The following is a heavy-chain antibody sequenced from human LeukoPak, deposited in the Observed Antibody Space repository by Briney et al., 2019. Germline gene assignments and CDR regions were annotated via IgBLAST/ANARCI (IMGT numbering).Heavy chain of an antibody. Sequence: GGSLRLSCAASGFTFSSYSMNWVRQAPGKGLEWVSSISSSSSYIYYADSVKGRFTISRDNAKNSLYLQMNSLRAEDTAVYYCARPYYYDSSGLTRFDYWGQGTLVTVSS. CDR1: GFTFSSYS. D-gene: IGHD3-22*01. J-gene: IGHJ4*02. CDR2: ISSSSSYI. V-gene: IGHV3-21*01. CDR3: ARPYYYDSSGLTRFDY.